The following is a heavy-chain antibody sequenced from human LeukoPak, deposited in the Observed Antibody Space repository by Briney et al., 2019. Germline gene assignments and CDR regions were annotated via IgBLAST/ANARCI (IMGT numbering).Heavy chain of an antibody. Sequence: SVKVSRKASGGTFSSYAISWVRQAPGQGLEWMGGIIPIFGTANYAQKFQGRVTITADESTSTAYMELSSLRSEDTAVYYCARVLGSGQQLVKGNAFDIWGQGTMVTVSS. CDR2: IIPIFGTA. J-gene: IGHJ3*02. V-gene: IGHV1-69*01. CDR3: ARVLGSGQQLVKGNAFDI. CDR1: GGTFSSYA. D-gene: IGHD6-13*01.